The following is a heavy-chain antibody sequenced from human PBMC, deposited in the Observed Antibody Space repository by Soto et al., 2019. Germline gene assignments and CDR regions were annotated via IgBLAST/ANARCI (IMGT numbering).Heavy chain of an antibody. CDR1: ELSLRRFG. Sequence: GSLWLWGAASELSLRRFGMHWVRQAPGKGLEVVAVISYDGDNEHYADFVKGRFTISRDNFKSTLYLQMNSLRAADTAVYYCAKDIRGSGFDYRPHCYNGIDVWGQGTTVT. D-gene: IGHD5-12*01. CDR3: AKDIRGSGFDYRPHCYNGIDV. V-gene: IGHV3-30*18. CDR2: ISYDGDNE. J-gene: IGHJ6*02.